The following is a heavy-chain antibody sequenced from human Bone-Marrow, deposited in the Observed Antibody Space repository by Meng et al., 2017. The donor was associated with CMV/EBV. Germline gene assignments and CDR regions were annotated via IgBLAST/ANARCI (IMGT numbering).Heavy chain of an antibody. CDR2: IKSKTDGGTT. CDR3: TSSPVYYDFWSGYYYY. V-gene: IGHV3-15*01. D-gene: IGHD3-3*01. J-gene: IGHJ4*02. Sequence: GESLKISCAASGFTFSNAWMSWVRQAPGKGLEWVGRIKSKTDGGTTDYAAPVKGRFTISRDDSKNTLYLQMNSLKTEDTAVYYCTSSPVYYDFWSGYYYYWGQGMLVTVSS. CDR1: GFTFSNAW.